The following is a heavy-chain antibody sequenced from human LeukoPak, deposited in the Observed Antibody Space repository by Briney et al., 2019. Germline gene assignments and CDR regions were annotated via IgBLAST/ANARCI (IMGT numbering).Heavy chain of an antibody. CDR3: ARASFWESPINWFAP. J-gene: IGHJ5*02. D-gene: IGHD3-16*01. CDR2: INPKNGGS. V-gene: IGHV1-2*02. CDR1: GYTFTGYY. Sequence: ASVKVSCKASGYTFTGYYMHWVRQAPGQGREWVRWINPKNGGSNYAQKFQGRVTMTRDRSISTAYMELSRLTSDDTAVYYCARASFWESPINWFAPWGQGTLVTVSS.